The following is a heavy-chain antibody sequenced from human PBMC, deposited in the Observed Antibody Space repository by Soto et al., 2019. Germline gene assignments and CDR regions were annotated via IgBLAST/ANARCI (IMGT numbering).Heavy chain of an antibody. Sequence: SETLSLTCTVSGGSISSYYWSWIRQPPGKGLEWIGYIYYSGSTHYNPSLKSRVTISVDTSKNQFSLKLSSVTAADTAVYYCAREKKTYYDFWSGKTGGMDVWGQGTKVPVSS. D-gene: IGHD3-3*01. CDR2: IYYSGST. CDR3: AREKKTYYDFWSGKTGGMDV. CDR1: GGSISSYY. J-gene: IGHJ6*02. V-gene: IGHV4-59*01.